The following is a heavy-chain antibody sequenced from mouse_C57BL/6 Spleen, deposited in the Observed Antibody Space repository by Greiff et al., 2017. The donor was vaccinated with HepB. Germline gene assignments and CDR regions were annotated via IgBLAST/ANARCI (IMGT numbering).Heavy chain of an antibody. CDR3: ARKGIYYYGSSPFDY. Sequence: QVQLKQPGAELVKPGASVKLSCKASGYTFTSYWMHWVKQRPGQGLEWIGMIHPNSGSTNYNEKFKSKATLTVDKSSSTAYMQLSSLTSEDSAVYYCARKGIYYYGSSPFDYWGQGTTLTVSS. CDR1: GYTFTSYW. CDR2: IHPNSGST. V-gene: IGHV1-64*01. J-gene: IGHJ2*01. D-gene: IGHD1-1*01.